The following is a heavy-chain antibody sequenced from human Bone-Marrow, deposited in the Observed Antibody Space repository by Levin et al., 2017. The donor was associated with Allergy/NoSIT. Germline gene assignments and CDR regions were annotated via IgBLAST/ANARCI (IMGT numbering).Heavy chain of an antibody. D-gene: IGHD3-9*01. CDR3: AYRPIFEGRNWFDP. CDR1: GFSLSTNEVG. V-gene: IGHV2-5*02. CDR2: IYWDDDK. Sequence: VSGPTLVKPTQTLTLTCTFSGFSLSTNEVGVGWIRQPPGKALEWLALIYWDDDKRYSPSLKSRLTITKDTSTNQVVLTMTNMDPVDTATYYCAYRPIFEGRNWFDPWGPGTLVTVSS. J-gene: IGHJ5*02.